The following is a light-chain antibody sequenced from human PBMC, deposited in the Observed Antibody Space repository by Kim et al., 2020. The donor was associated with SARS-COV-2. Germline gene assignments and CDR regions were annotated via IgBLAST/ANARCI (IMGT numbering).Light chain of an antibody. CDR2: GAS. CDR1: QSVSSSY. J-gene: IGKJ4*01. CDR3: QQYGRSPLT. Sequence: EIVLTQSPGTLSLSLGESATLSCRASQSVSSSYLAWYQQKPGQAPRLLICGASSRATGIPDRFSGSGSGTDFTLTISRLEPEDFTVYYCQQYGRSPLTFGGGTKVEIK. V-gene: IGKV3-20*01.